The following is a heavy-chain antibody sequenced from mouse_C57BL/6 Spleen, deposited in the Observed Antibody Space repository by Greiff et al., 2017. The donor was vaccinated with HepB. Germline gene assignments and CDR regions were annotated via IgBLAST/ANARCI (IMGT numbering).Heavy chain of an antibody. Sequence: VQLQQSGAELARPGASVKLSCKASGYTFTSYGISWVKQRTGQGLEWIGEIYPRSGNTYYNEKFKGKATLTADKSSSPAYMELRSLTSEDSAVYFCARSHNYDGSSYSYAMDYWGQGTSVTVSS. V-gene: IGHV1-81*01. D-gene: IGHD1-1*01. CDR3: ARSHNYDGSSYSYAMDY. CDR2: IYPRSGNT. J-gene: IGHJ4*01. CDR1: GYTFTSYG.